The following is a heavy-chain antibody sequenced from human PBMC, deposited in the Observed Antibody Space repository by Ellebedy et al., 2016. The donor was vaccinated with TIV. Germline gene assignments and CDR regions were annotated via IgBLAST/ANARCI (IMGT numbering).Heavy chain of an antibody. V-gene: IGHV3-20*04. D-gene: IGHD4-23*01. CDR3: ARELRSYGGNSHAFDI. CDR1: GFTFDDYG. J-gene: IGHJ3*02. CDR2: INWNGGST. Sequence: GESLKISCAASGFTFDDYGMSWVRQAQGKGLEWVSGINWNGGSTGYADSVKGRFTISRDNAKNSLYLQMNSLRAEDTALYYCARELRSYGGNSHAFDIWGQGTMVTVSS.